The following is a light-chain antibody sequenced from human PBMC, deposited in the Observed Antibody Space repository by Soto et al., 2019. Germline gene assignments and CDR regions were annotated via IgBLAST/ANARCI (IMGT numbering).Light chain of an antibody. Sequence: ESVLSQSRPTMSLTPGAKAPFSFRASQSVSSYLAWYQQKPGQAPRLLIYGASTRATGIPARFSGSGSGTEFTLTISSLQSEDFAVYYCQQYNNWPRTFGQGTKV. CDR3: QQYNNWPRT. CDR2: GAS. J-gene: IGKJ1*01. V-gene: IGKV3-15*01. CDR1: QSVSSY.